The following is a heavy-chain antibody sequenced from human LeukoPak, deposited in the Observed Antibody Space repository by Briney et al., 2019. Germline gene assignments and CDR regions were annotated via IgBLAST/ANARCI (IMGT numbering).Heavy chain of an antibody. Sequence: PSETLSLTCTASGGSFSSGSYYWSWIRQPPGKGLEWIGYIYYSGSTNYNPSLKSRVTISVDTSKNQFSLKLSSVTAADTAVYYCAREGPSFWSGPDYGMDVWGQGTTVTVSS. CDR3: AREGPSFWSGPDYGMDV. CDR2: IYYSGST. CDR1: GGSFSSGSYY. J-gene: IGHJ6*02. D-gene: IGHD3-3*01. V-gene: IGHV4-61*01.